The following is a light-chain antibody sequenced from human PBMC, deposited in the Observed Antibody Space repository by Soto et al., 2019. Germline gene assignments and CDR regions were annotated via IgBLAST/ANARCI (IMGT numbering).Light chain of an antibody. Sequence: QSALTQPASVSGSPGQSITISCTGTSSDVGGYDFVSWYQHHPGKAPKLMIYGVSNRPSGISNRFSGSKSGITASLTISGLQAEDEADYYCSSYTSSGTYVVFGGGTKVTVL. V-gene: IGLV2-14*03. J-gene: IGLJ2*01. CDR1: SSDVGGYDF. CDR3: SSYTSSGTYVV. CDR2: GVS.